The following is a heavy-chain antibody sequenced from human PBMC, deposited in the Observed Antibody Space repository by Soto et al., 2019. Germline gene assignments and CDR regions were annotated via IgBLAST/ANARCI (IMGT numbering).Heavy chain of an antibody. D-gene: IGHD6-13*01. CDR3: ARDERYSSSLHYREGLVSSGMDA. Sequence: GASVKVSCKASGYTFTSYGISWVRQAPGQGLEWMGWISAYNGNTNYAQKLQGRVTMTTDTSTSTAYMELRSLRSDDTAVYYCARDERYSSSLHYREGLVSSGMDALCKDNTLTVSS. CDR1: GYTFTSYG. V-gene: IGHV1-18*01. CDR2: ISAYNGNT. J-gene: IGHJ6*04.